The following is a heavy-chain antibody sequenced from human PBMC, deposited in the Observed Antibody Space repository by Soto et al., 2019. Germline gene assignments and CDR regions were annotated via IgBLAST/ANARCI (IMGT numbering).Heavy chain of an antibody. V-gene: IGHV1-2*02. CDR2: INANNGGA. CDR1: GYTFTDYH. CDR3: AREGGSETLQPSYNWFDT. J-gene: IGHJ5*02. D-gene: IGHD6-25*01. Sequence: SCKASGYTFTDYHIHWVRQAPGQGLKFMGWINANNGGAGSAQQFQGRVTVTRDTSITTVYMELSNLRSDDTAVYYCAREGGSETLQPSYNWFDTWGQGTLVTVSS.